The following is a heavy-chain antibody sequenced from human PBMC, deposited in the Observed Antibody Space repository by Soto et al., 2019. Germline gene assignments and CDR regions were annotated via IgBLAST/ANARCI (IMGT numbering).Heavy chain of an antibody. V-gene: IGHV3-30*18. CDR2: ISNDGTSR. CDR1: GFSFSDYD. CDR3: AKDRARGAVLYNRGWYQIDQ. D-gene: IGHD6-19*01. J-gene: IGHJ4*02. Sequence: HPXGSLRLSCATSGFSFSDYDIHWVRQAPGKGLEWVVVISNDGTSRYFAESVRGRFAVSRDNSGNSLYLQMNSLRAGDAGVYFCAKDRARGAVLYNRGWYQIDQWGQGIQVTVSS.